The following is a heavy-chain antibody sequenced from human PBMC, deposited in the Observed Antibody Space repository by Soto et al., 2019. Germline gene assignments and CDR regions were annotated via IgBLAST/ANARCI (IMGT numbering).Heavy chain of an antibody. CDR3: AKVSDGEIFDY. Sequence: GWSLRLSCSASGVRFSVYAMSGVRQAPGKGLEWVSAISGSGGSTYYADSVKGRFTISRDNSKNTLYLQMNSLRAEDTAVYYCAKVSDGEIFDYWGQGTLVTVSS. J-gene: IGHJ4*02. V-gene: IGHV3-23*01. D-gene: IGHD4-17*01. CDR2: ISGSGGST. CDR1: GVRFSVYA.